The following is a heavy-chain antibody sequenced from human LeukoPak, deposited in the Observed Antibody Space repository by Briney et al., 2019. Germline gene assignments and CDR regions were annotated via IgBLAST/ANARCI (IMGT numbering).Heavy chain of an antibody. CDR1: GYIFTNYG. Sequence: ASVKVSCKASGYIFTNYGISWVRQAPGQGLEWMGWISTYNGKTNYAQKLQGRVTMTRDTSTSTVYMELSSLRSEDTAVYYCASGDSVNYYHDYWGQGTLVTVSS. J-gene: IGHJ4*02. CDR3: ASGDSVNYYHDY. D-gene: IGHD7-27*01. V-gene: IGHV1-18*01. CDR2: ISTYNGKT.